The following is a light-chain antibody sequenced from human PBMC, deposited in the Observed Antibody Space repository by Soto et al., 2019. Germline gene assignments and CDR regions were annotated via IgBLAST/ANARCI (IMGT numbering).Light chain of an antibody. CDR3: QQYGDSPFT. V-gene: IGKV3D-20*01. Sequence: EIVLTQSPATLSLSPGERAALSCGASQSVSKYLAWYQQKPGLAPRLLIYDASNRATGIPDRFNGSGSGTHFTLTISRLEPEDFAVYSCQQYGDSPFTFGQGTRLAIK. J-gene: IGKJ5*01. CDR1: QSVSKY. CDR2: DAS.